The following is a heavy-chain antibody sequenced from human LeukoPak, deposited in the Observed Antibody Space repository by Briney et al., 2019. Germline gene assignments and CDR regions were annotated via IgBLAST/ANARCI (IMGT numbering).Heavy chain of an antibody. Sequence: GGSLRLSCAASGFTFSSYEMNWVRQAPGKGLEWVSYISSSGSTIYYADSVKGRFTISRDNSKNTLYLQMNSLRAEDTAVYYCAKVTGTVLGDSDYWGQGTLVTVSS. J-gene: IGHJ4*02. CDR1: GFTFSSYE. CDR3: AKVTGTVLGDSDY. CDR2: ISSSGSTI. D-gene: IGHD2-8*02. V-gene: IGHV3-48*03.